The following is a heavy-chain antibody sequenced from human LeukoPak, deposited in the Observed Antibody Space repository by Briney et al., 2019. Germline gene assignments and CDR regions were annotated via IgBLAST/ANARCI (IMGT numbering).Heavy chain of an antibody. CDR3: AREGLILDP. V-gene: IGHV3-23*01. CDR2: ISGSGDTT. Sequence: GGSLRLSCAASGFTFSSFAMTWVRQAPGKGLGWVSVISGSGDTTYYADSVKGRLTISRDNSKNTLYLQMNSLRAEDTAVYYCAREGLILDPWGQGTLVTVSS. CDR1: GFTFSSFA. J-gene: IGHJ5*02.